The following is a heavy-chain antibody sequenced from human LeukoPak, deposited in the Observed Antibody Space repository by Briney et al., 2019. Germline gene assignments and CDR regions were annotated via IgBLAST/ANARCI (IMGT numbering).Heavy chain of an antibody. CDR3: ARGGTYTV. D-gene: IGHD4-11*01. J-gene: IGHJ4*02. V-gene: IGHV3-7*01. Sequence: TGGSLRLSCAASGFNFSSYWMSWVRRAPGKGLEWVANIKEDGSERYYVDSVKGRFTISRDNAKNSVYLQMNSLRAEDTAVYSGARGGTYTVWGQGTLATVPS. CDR2: IKEDGSER. CDR1: GFNFSSYW.